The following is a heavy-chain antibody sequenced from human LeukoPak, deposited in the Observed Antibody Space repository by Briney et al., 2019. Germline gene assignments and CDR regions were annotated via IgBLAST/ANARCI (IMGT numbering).Heavy chain of an antibody. V-gene: IGHV1-69*04. D-gene: IGHD2-2*02. Sequence: EASVKVCCKASGGTFSSYAISWVRQAPGQGLEWMGRIIPIFGIANYAQKFQGRVTITADKSTSTAYMELSSLRSEDTAVYYCAREALYCSSTSCYTVIEGYYFDYWGQGTLVTVSS. CDR2: IIPIFGIA. J-gene: IGHJ4*02. CDR3: AREALYCSSTSCYTVIEGYYFDY. CDR1: GGTFSSYA.